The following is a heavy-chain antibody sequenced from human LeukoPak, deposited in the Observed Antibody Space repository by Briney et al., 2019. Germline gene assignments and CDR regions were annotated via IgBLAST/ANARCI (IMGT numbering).Heavy chain of an antibody. V-gene: IGHV1-69*04. D-gene: IGHD5-12*01. CDR1: GGTFSSYA. CDR3: AIPVATITSYDY. J-gene: IGHJ4*02. Sequence: GASVKVSCKASGGTFSSYAISWVRQAPGQGLEWMRRIIPILGIANYAQKFQGRVTITADKSTSTAYMELSSLRSEDTAVYYCAIPVATITSYDYWGQGTLVTVSS. CDR2: IIPILGIA.